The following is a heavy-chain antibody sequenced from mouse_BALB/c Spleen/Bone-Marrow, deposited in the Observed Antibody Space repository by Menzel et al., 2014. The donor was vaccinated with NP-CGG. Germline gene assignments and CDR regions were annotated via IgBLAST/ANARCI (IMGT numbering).Heavy chain of an antibody. CDR1: GVTFSNYW. CDR3: MYGNPFAY. Sequence: EVKLMESGGGLVQPGGSMKFSCVATGVTFSNYWMNWVRQSPERGLEWVAEIRLKSNNYETHYAESVKGRFTISRDDSKSRVYLQMNNLRAEDTGIYYCMYGNPFAYWGPGTLVTVSA. CDR2: IRLKSNNYET. J-gene: IGHJ3*01. D-gene: IGHD2-10*02. V-gene: IGHV6-6*02.